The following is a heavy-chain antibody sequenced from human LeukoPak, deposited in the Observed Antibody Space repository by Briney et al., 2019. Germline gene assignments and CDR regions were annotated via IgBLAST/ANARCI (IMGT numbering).Heavy chain of an antibody. D-gene: IGHD2-2*02. V-gene: IGHV1-3*01. CDR3: ARGRPIVVVPAAINYYYAMDV. Sequence: ASGKVSCKASGYTFTSYAMHWVRQAPGQRLEWMGWINSCNGNTKYSQRFQGRVTITRDTSASTAYMELSSLRSEDTAVYYCARGRPIVVVPAAINYYYAMDVWGKGTTVTVSS. CDR1: GYTFTSYA. J-gene: IGHJ6*04. CDR2: INSCNGNT.